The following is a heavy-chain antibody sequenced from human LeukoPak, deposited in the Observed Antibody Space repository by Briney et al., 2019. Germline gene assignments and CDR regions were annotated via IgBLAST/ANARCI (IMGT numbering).Heavy chain of an antibody. J-gene: IGHJ4*02. D-gene: IGHD3-22*01. CDR3: AKESYDSSGYYSTYYFDY. CDR1: GFTFSSYA. Sequence: GGSLRLSCAASGFTFSSYAMSWVRQAPGKELEWVSAISGSGGSTYYADSVKGRFTISRDNSKNTLYLQMNSLRAEDTAVYYCAKESYDSSGYYSTYYFDYWGQGTLVTVSS. V-gene: IGHV3-23*01. CDR2: ISGSGGST.